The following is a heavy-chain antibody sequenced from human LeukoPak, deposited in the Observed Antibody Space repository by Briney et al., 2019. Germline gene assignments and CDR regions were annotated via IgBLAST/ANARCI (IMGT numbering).Heavy chain of an antibody. CDR3: ARAGDIVVVVAATPGMDV. D-gene: IGHD2-15*01. Sequence: SETLSLTCAVYGGSFSGYYWSWIRQPPGKGLEWIGEINHSGSTNYNPSLKSRVTISVGTSKNQFSLKLSSVTAADTAVYYCARAGDIVVVVAATPGMDVWGQGTTVTVSS. CDR2: INHSGST. J-gene: IGHJ6*02. CDR1: GGSFSGYY. V-gene: IGHV4-34*01.